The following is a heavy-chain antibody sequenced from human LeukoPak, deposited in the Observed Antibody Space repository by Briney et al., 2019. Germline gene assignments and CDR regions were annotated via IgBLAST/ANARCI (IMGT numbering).Heavy chain of an antibody. Sequence: SETLSLTCTVSGGSISSYYWSWIRQPPGKGLEWIGYIYYSGSTNYNPSLKSRVTISVDTSKNQFSLKLSSVTAADTAVYYCANYGSSWYQNAFDIWGQGTMVTVSP. CDR2: IYYSGST. CDR1: GGSISSYY. V-gene: IGHV4-59*08. CDR3: ANYGSSWYQNAFDI. J-gene: IGHJ3*02. D-gene: IGHD6-13*01.